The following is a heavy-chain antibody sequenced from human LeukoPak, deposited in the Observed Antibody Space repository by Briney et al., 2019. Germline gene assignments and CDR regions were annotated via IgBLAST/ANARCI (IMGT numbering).Heavy chain of an antibody. CDR1: GYSISSGYY. Sequence: SETLSLTCIVSGYSISSGYYWGWIRQPPGKGLEWIGNIHHSGSTYYNPSLKSRVTISVDTSKNQLSLKLSSVTAADTAVYYCARDMAASGLLDFWGQGTLVTVSS. CDR3: ARDMAASGLLDF. J-gene: IGHJ4*02. V-gene: IGHV4-38-2*02. D-gene: IGHD6-13*01. CDR2: IHHSGST.